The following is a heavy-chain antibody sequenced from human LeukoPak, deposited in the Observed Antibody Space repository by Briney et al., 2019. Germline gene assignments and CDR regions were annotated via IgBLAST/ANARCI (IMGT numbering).Heavy chain of an antibody. CDR3: ARDGNPWNLDV. CDR1: GGSISTYY. D-gene: IGHD1-14*01. CDR2: IYTGGST. V-gene: IGHV4-4*07. Sequence: SETLSLTCTVSGGSISTYYWSWIRQPAGKGLEWIGRIYTGGSTNYNPSLKSRVTMSVDTSKNQFSLKLSSVTAADTAVYYCARDGNPWNLDVWGRGTLVTVSS. J-gene: IGHJ2*01.